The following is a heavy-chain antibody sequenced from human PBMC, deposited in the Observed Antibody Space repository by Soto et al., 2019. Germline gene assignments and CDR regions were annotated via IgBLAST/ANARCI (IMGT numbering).Heavy chain of an antibody. CDR2: IYYSGST. CDR1: GGSISSSSYY. J-gene: IGHJ4*02. D-gene: IGHD2-15*01. V-gene: IGHV4-39*01. CDR3: ARPTPAISISDH. Sequence: QLQLQESGPGLVKPSETLSLTCTVSGGSISSSSYYWGWIRQPPGKGLEWIGSIYYSGSTYYNPSLKRRVTISVDTSKNQFSLKLSSVTAADPAVYYCARPTPAISISDHWGQGTLVTVSS.